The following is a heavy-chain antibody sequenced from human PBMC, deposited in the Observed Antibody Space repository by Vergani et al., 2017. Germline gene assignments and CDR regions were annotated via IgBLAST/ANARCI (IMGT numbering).Heavy chain of an antibody. Sequence: EVQLVESGGVVVQPGGSLRLSCAASGFTFDDYAMHWVRQAPGKGLEWVSLISWDGGSTYYADSVKGRFTISRDNSKNSLYLQMNSLTAEYTALYYCAKGLEMATIRGLCDYWGQGTLVTVSS. J-gene: IGHJ4*02. D-gene: IGHD5-24*01. CDR2: ISWDGGST. CDR3: AKGLEMATIRGLCDY. CDR1: GFTFDDYA. V-gene: IGHV3-43D*03.